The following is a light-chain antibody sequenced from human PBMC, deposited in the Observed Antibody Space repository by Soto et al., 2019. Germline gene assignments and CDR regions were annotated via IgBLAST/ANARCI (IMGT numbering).Light chain of an antibody. CDR2: GAS. CDR1: QSIINN. CDR3: QQYKDWPPLT. Sequence: EIVMTQSPDTPSVSTGERATLSCRASQSIINNLAWYQQKPGQAPRLLIYGASIRATGFPARFSGSGSGTEFTLTISSLQSEDFAVYYCQQYKDWPPLTFGGGTKLEIK. V-gene: IGKV3-15*01. J-gene: IGKJ4*01.